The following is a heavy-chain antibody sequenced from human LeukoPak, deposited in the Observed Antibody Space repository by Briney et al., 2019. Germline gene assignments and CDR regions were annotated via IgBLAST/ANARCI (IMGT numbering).Heavy chain of an antibody. CDR1: GYTFTSCG. J-gene: IGHJ4*02. V-gene: IGHV1-18*01. CDR2: ISAHNGNI. Sequence: ASVRVSCKASGYTFTSCGISWVRQAPGQGLEWMGWISAHNGNINYAQKLQGRVTMTKDTSTNTAYMELRSLTSDDTAVYYCARDGYFDCWGQGTLVTVSS. CDR3: ARDGYFDC.